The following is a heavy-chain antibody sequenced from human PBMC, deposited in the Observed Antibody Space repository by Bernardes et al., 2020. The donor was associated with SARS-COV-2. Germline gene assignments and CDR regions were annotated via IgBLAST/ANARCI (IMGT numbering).Heavy chain of an antibody. J-gene: IGHJ1*01. D-gene: IGHD2-15*01. CDR3: ARDRVHCSGGSCYRRYFQH. Sequence: ASVKVSCKASGYTFTGYYMHWVRQAPGQGLEWMGWINPNSGGTNYAQKFQGRVTMTRDTSISTAYMELSRLRSDDTAVYYCARDRVHCSGGSCYRRYFQHWGQGTLVTVSS. CDR2: INPNSGGT. V-gene: IGHV1-2*02. CDR1: GYTFTGYY.